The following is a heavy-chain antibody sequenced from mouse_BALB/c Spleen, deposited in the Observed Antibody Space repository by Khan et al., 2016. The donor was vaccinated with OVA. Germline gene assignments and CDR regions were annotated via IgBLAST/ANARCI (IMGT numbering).Heavy chain of an antibody. CDR2: ISYSGST. CDR3: ARTARIKY. Sequence: VQLQESGPGLVKPSQSLSLTCTVTGYSITSGYGWNWIRQFPGNKLEWMGYISYSGSTNSNPSLKGRISITRDTSKNQFFLQLNSVTTEDTATYYCARTARIKYWGQGTTLTVSS. V-gene: IGHV3-2*02. CDR1: GYSITSGYG. J-gene: IGHJ2*01. D-gene: IGHD1-2*01.